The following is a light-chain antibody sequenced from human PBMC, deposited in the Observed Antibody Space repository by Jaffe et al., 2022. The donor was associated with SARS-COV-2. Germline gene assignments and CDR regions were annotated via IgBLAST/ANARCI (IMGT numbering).Light chain of an antibody. J-gene: IGKJ5*01. CDR1: QSVSSHY. CDR2: GAS. CDR3: QQHGSSLLT. V-gene: IGKV3-20*01. Sequence: EIVLTQSPGTLSLSPGEGATLSCRASQSVSSHYLAWYQQKPGQAPRLLIYGASSRATGIPDRFSGSGSGTDFTLTISKLDPEDFAVYYCQQHGSSLLTFGQGTRLEI.